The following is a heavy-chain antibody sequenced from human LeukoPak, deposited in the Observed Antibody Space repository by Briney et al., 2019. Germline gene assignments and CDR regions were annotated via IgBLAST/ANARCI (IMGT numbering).Heavy chain of an antibody. J-gene: IGHJ6*03. D-gene: IGHD3-3*01. Sequence: ASVKVSCKASGYTFTGYYMHWVRQAPGQGLEWMGWMNPNSGNTGYAQKFQGRVTITRNTSISTAYMELSSLRSEDTAVYYCARGITIFGVVTPPYYYYYMDVWGKGTTVTVSS. CDR3: ARGITIFGVVTPPYYYYYMDV. CDR2: MNPNSGNT. CDR1: GYTFTGYY. V-gene: IGHV1-8*03.